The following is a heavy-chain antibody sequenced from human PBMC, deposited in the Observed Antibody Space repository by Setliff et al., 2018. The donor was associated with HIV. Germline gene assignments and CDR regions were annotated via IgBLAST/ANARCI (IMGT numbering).Heavy chain of an antibody. D-gene: IGHD5-12*01. Sequence: PSETLSLTCAVSGYFISSGYYWGWIRQPPGKGLEWIGSIYHSGSTHYNPSLKSRVTISVDTSENQFSLKLSSVTAADTAVYYCARHYSGYDRWGYYYYYMDVWGKGTTVTVSS. V-gene: IGHV4-38-2*01. CDR1: GYFISSGYY. CDR3: ARHYSGYDRWGYYYYYMDV. J-gene: IGHJ6*03. CDR2: IYHSGST.